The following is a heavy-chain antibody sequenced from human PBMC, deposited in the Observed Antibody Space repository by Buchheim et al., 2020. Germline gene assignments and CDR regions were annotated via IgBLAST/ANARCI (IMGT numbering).Heavy chain of an antibody. Sequence: EVQLVQSGAEVKKPGESLKISCKGSGYSFTDYWIGWVRQMPGKGLEWMAIIYPGDSDSIYSPSFQGQVTISADKSISTAYLHWSSLKASDSAMYYCVRSEISSGYVFDHWGQGTL. CDR3: VRSEISSGYVFDH. J-gene: IGHJ4*02. CDR1: GYSFTDYW. D-gene: IGHD3-22*01. V-gene: IGHV5-51*01. CDR2: IYPGDSDS.